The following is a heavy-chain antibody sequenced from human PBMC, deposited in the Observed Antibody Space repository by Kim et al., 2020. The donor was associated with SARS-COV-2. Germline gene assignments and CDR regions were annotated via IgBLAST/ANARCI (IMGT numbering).Heavy chain of an antibody. D-gene: IGHD6-6*01. J-gene: IGHJ3*02. V-gene: IGHV4-4*02. CDR3: ASRPLGAARPGAFDI. CDR2: IYHSGST. Sequence: SETLSLTCAVSGGSISSSNWWSWVRQPPGKGLEWIGEIYHSGSTNYNPSLKSRVTISVDKSKNQFSLKLSSVTAADTAVYYCASRPLGAARPGAFDIWGQGTMVTVSS. CDR1: GGSISSSNW.